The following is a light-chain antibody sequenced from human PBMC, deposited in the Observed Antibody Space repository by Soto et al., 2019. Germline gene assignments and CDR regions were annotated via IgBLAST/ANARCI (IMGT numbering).Light chain of an antibody. CDR1: QSVSSIY. V-gene: IGKV3D-20*02. J-gene: IGKJ5*01. CDR3: QHRSVWTVS. Sequence: EIVMTQSPATRSLSPGERATLSCRASQSVSSIYLAWYQQKPGQAPRLLIYGASSRATGIPDRFSVSGSGTDFTLTINRLETEDVAVYYCQHRSVWTVSFCPGTRLEIK. CDR2: GAS.